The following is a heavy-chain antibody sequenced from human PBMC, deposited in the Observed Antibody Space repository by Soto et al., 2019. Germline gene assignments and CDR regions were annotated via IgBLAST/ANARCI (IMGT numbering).Heavy chain of an antibody. D-gene: IGHD1-26*01. CDR2: INHSGST. CDR1: GGSISSSSYY. Sequence: SETLSLTCTVSGGSISSSSYYWGWIRQPPGKGLEWIGRINHSGSTNYNPSLKSRVTISVDTSKNQFSLKLSSVTAADTAVYYCARGGADNWFDPWGQGTLVTVSS. CDR3: ARGGADNWFDP. J-gene: IGHJ5*02. V-gene: IGHV4-39*07.